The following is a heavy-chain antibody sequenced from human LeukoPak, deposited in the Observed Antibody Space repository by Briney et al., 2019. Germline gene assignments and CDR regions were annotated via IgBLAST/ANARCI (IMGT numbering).Heavy chain of an antibody. D-gene: IGHD2/OR15-2a*01. Sequence: GGSLKLSCAASGFTFSDSAIHWVRQASGKGLEWVGRIRSKPQSYATAYDESLKGRFTISRDNSKNTLYLQMSSLRAEDTAVYYCVKYWNWAAFDYWGQGTLVTVSS. CDR3: VKYWNWAAFDY. CDR2: IRSKPQSYAT. J-gene: IGHJ4*02. V-gene: IGHV3-73*01. CDR1: GFTFSDSA.